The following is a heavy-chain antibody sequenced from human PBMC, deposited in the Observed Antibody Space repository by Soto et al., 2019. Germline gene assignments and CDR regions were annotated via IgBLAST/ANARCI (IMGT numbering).Heavy chain of an antibody. Sequence: PSETLSLTCTVSGGSISSYYWSWIRQPPGKGLEWIGYIYYSGSTNYNPSLKSRVTISVDTSKNQFSLKLSSVTAADTAVYYCARDLPYGGKAGMDVWGQGTTVTVS. CDR3: ARDLPYGGKAGMDV. J-gene: IGHJ6*02. CDR1: GGSISSYY. V-gene: IGHV4-59*01. CDR2: IYYSGST. D-gene: IGHD4-17*01.